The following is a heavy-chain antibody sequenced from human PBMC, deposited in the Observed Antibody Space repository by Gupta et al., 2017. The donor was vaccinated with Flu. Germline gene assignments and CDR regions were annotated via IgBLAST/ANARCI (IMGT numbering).Heavy chain of an antibody. CDR1: GGSISSYY. J-gene: IGHJ5*02. CDR2: IYYSGST. CDR3: ARQGIAAAGKEEDWFDP. V-gene: IGHV4-59*08. D-gene: IGHD6-13*01. Sequence: QVQLQESGPGLVKPSETLSLTCTVSGGSISSYYWSWIRQPPGKGLEWIGYIYYSGSTNYNPSLKSRVTISVDTSKNQFSLKLSSVTAADTAVYYCARQGIAAAGKEEDWFDPWGQGTLVTVSS.